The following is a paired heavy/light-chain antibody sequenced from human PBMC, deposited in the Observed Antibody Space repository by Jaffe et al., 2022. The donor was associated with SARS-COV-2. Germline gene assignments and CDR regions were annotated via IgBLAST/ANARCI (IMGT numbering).Light chain of an antibody. CDR3: QQYNNWPWT. J-gene: IGKJ1*01. CDR1: QSVSNN. V-gene: IGKV3-15*01. CDR2: RAS. Sequence: EILMTQSPATLSVSPGERATLSCRASQSVSNNLAWYQQKPGHVPRLLIYRASDRSTGIPARFSGSGSGTEFTLTISSLQSEDFAVYYCQQYNNWPWTFGQGTKVEIK.
Heavy chain of an antibody. D-gene: IGHD5-18*01. CDR1: GFTISHHY. CDR2: MYGDGTT. CDR3: GSGYGFLLT. J-gene: IGHJ5*02. Sequence: EEQLVESGGDLVQPGGSLRLSCAASGFTISHHYINWVRQAPGKELEWVSLMYGDGTTYYIDSVRGRFTLSRSTSENTLYLQMNSLRAEDTAVYYCGSGYGFLLTWGQGTPVTVSS. V-gene: IGHV3-66*02.